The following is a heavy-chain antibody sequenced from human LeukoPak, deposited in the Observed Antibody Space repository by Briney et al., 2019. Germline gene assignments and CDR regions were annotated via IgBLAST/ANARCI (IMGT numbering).Heavy chain of an antibody. D-gene: IGHD5-24*01. J-gene: IGHJ4*02. CDR2: IQYDGSDK. V-gene: IGHV3-30*02. CDR1: GFTFSSYG. CDR3: AKDGRSDGYNSKKSNRHFDY. Sequence: GGSLRLSCAASGFTFSSYGMHWVRQAPGKGLEWVAFIQYDGSDKYYADSMKGRFTISRDNSKNTLYLQMNSLRAEDTAVYYCAKDGRSDGYNSKKSNRHFDYWGQGTLVTVSS.